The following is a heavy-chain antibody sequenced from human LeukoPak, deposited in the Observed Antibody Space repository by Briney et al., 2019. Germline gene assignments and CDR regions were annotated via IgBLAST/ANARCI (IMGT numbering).Heavy chain of an antibody. J-gene: IGHJ3*02. D-gene: IGHD6-19*01. CDR2: MNPNSGNT. CDR3: ARVPRTAVAI. V-gene: IGHV1-8*01. Sequence: GASVKVSCKASGYTFISYDINWVRQATGQGLEWMGYMNPNSGNTGYAQKFQGRVTMTRNTSISTAYMELSSLRSEDTAVYFCARVPRTAVAIWGQGTVVTVSS. CDR1: GYTFISYD.